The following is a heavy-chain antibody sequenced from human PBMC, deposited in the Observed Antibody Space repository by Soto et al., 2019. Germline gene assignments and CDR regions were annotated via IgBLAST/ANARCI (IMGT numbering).Heavy chain of an antibody. J-gene: IGHJ4*02. V-gene: IGHV4-31*03. CDR3: ASATNPPYHDSRGYYFDY. D-gene: IGHD3-22*01. CDR2: IYYSGST. Sequence: QVQLQESGPGLVKPSQTLSLTCTVSGGSISSGGYYWSWIRQHPGKGLEWIGYIYYSGSTYYNPYLKRRFTISVATSKSQFSLKLSSVTAADTAVYYGASATNPPYHDSRGYYFDYWGQGTLVTASS. CDR1: GGSISSGGYY.